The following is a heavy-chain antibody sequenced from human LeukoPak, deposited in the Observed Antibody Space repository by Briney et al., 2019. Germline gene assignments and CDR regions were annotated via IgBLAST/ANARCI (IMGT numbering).Heavy chain of an antibody. V-gene: IGHV3-30*04. D-gene: IGHD4-11*01. J-gene: IGHJ4*02. Sequence: PGGSLRLSCAASGFTFSSYAMHWVRQAPGKGLEWVAVISYDGSNKYYADSVKGRFTISRDNSKNTLYLQMNSLRAEDTAVYYCAREGDYRALSDYWGRGTLVTVSS. CDR1: GFTFSSYA. CDR3: AREGDYRALSDY. CDR2: ISYDGSNK.